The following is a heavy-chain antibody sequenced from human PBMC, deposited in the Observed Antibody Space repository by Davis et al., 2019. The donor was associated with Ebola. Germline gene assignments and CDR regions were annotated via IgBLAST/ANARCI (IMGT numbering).Heavy chain of an antibody. CDR1: GYTFTSYA. V-gene: IGHV1-3*01. J-gene: IGHJ6*03. CDR2: INAGNGNT. Sequence: ASVKVSCKASGYTFTSYAMHWVRQAPGQRLEWMGWINAGNGNTKYSQKFQGRVTITRDTSASTAYMELSSLRSEDTAVYYCATTNRDSSGWYWGLDYYYYMDVWGKGTTVTVSS. D-gene: IGHD6-19*01. CDR3: ATTNRDSSGWYWGLDYYYYMDV.